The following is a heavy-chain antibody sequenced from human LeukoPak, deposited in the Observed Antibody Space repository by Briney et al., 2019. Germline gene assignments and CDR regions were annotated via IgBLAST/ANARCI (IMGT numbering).Heavy chain of an antibody. CDR2: IIPILGIA. Sequence: ASVKVSCKASGGTFSSYTISWVRQAPGQGLEWMGRIIPILGIANYAQKFQGRVTITADKSTSTAYMEVSSLRSEDTAFYYCARGDYCSGRCYPQHFDYWGQGTLVTVSS. D-gene: IGHD2-15*01. J-gene: IGHJ4*02. V-gene: IGHV1-69*02. CDR1: GGTFSSYT. CDR3: ARGDYCSGRCYPQHFDY.